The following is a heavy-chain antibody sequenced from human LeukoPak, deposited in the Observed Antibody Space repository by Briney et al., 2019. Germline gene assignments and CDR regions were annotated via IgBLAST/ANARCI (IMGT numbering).Heavy chain of an antibody. CDR3: AGDPEVDTGTGPRFDY. D-gene: IGHD5-18*01. J-gene: IGHJ4*02. Sequence: PSETLSLTCTVSGGSISSSRYYWGWIRQPPGKGLEWIGSIYYSGNTYYNPSLKSRVTISVDTSKNQFSLKLSSVTAADTAVYYCAGDPEVDTGTGPRFDYWGQGTLVTVSS. V-gene: IGHV4-39*07. CDR2: IYYSGNT. CDR1: GGSISSSRYY.